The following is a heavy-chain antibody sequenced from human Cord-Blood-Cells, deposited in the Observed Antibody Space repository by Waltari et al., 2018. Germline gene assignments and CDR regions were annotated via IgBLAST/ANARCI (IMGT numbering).Heavy chain of an antibody. J-gene: IGHJ4*02. CDR3: ARHFWGATTIDY. D-gene: IGHD1-26*01. Sequence: QLQLQESGPGLVKPSETLSLTCTVSGGYIRSSSYYWRWILQPPGKGLEWIWSIYYNGSTYYTPSLKSRVTISVDTSKNQFSLKLSSVTAADTAVYYCARHFWGATTIDYWGQGTLVTVSS. CDR2: IYYNGST. V-gene: IGHV4-39*01. CDR1: GGYIRSSSYY.